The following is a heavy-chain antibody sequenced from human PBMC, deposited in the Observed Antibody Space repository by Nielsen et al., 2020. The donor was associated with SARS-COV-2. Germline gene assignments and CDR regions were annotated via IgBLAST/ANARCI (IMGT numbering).Heavy chain of an antibody. CDR2: ISYDGSNK. V-gene: IGHV3-30*03. D-gene: IGHD2-2*01. Sequence: GGSLRPSCAASGFTFSSYGMHWVRQPPGKGLEWVAVISYDGSNKYYADSVKGRFTVSRDNSKDTLHLQMNSLNFEDTAVYYCARETLDHTSSFIDHWGQGTLVTVSA. CDR3: ARETLDHTSSFIDH. J-gene: IGHJ5*02. CDR1: GFTFSSYG.